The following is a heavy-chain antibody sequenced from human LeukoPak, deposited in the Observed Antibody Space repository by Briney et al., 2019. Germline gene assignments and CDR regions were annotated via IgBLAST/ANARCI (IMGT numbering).Heavy chain of an antibody. Sequence: PGGSLRLSCAASGFTFSSSAMSWVRQAPGKGLEWVSSISGSGDTTYYTDSVKGRFTISRDNSKDTLYLQVNSLRAEDTAVYYCAKNYGSGSSRSFDPWGQGTLVTVSS. J-gene: IGHJ5*02. CDR2: ISGSGDTT. V-gene: IGHV3-23*01. CDR3: AKNYGSGSSRSFDP. CDR1: GFTFSSSA. D-gene: IGHD3-10*01.